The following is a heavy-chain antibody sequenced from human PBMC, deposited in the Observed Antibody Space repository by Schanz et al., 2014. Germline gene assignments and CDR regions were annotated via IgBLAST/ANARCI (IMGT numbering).Heavy chain of an antibody. D-gene: IGHD3-16*01. CDR2: SYYSGTT. V-gene: IGHV4-59*01. CDR3: ARDPWVEEKDAFDS. Sequence: QVRLQESGPGLVRPSETLSLTCTVSGDSITHFYWSWIRQSPRKGLEWIGSSYYSGTTNYSPSLNSRVTISLDMSMKSFSLNLSSVTTADTAVYYCARDPWVEEKDAFDSWGQGTMVIVSS. CDR1: GDSITHFY. J-gene: IGHJ3*01.